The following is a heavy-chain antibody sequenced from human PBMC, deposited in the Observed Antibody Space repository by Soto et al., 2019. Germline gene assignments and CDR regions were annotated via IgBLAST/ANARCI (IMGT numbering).Heavy chain of an antibody. CDR1: GVSITDYH. CDR2: IFSRGTP. D-gene: IGHD4-17*01. V-gene: IGHV4-59*01. Sequence: QVQLQESGPGLVKPSETLSLTCTVSGVSITDYHWSWYRQSPGRGLEWIGYIFSRGTPNYNPSLKRRVTIAVDTSRNQFSLKLNSLTAADTAMYFCAKRFGDYVGWFDPWGQGALVIVSS. J-gene: IGHJ5*02. CDR3: AKRFGDYVGWFDP.